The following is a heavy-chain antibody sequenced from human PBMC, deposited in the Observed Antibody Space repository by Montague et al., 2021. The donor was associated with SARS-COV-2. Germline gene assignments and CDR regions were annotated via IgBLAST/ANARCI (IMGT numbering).Heavy chain of an antibody. D-gene: IGHD6-19*01. V-gene: IGHV4-59*01. CDR2: IYYSGST. CDR3: ARGSGWMGNAFDI. CDR1: GGSISSYY. Sequence: SETLSLTCTVSGGSISSYYWSWIRQPPGKGLEWIGYIYYSGSTNYNPSXRSRVTISVDKSKSQFSLKLSSVTAADTAVYYCARGSGWMGNAFDIWGQGTMVTVSS. J-gene: IGHJ3*02.